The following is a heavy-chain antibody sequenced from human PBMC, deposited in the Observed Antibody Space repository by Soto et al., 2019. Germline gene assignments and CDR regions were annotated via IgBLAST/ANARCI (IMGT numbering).Heavy chain of an antibody. Sequence: VASVKVSCKASGGTFSSFACSWVRQAPGQGLEWMGGIIPIFETTYYAQKFQGRVTITADDSADTVYMELSSLRSEDTAVYYCAKDMGTQLFLYFWDYWGKGAMVTVSS. CDR2: IIPIFETT. D-gene: IGHD3-3*01. J-gene: IGHJ4*02. V-gene: IGHV1-69*13. CDR3: AKDMGTQLFLYFWDY. CDR1: GGTFSSFA.